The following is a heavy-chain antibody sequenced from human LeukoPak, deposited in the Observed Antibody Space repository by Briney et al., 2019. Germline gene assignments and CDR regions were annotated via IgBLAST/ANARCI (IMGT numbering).Heavy chain of an antibody. J-gene: IGHJ6*04. CDR3: AELGITMIGGV. D-gene: IGHD3-10*02. CDR2: ISSSSSYI. V-gene: IGHV3-21*01. Sequence: GGSLRLSCAASGFSFSSYSMNWVRQAPGKGLEWVSSISSSSSYIYYVDSVKGRFTISRDNAKNSLYLQMNSLRAEDTAVYYCAELGITMIGGVWGKGTTVTISS. CDR1: GFSFSSYS.